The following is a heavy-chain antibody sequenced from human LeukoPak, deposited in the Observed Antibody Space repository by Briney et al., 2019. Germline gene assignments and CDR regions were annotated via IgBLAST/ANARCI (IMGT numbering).Heavy chain of an antibody. CDR3: ARQQSGAFDI. D-gene: IGHD3-3*01. CDR2: IKQDGSEK. J-gene: IGHJ3*02. CDR1: GITFSNYW. V-gene: IGHV3-7*02. Sequence: PGGSLRLSCAASGITFSNYWMSWVRQAPGKGPEWVANIKQDGSEKYYVDSVKGRFTISRDNAKNSLCLQMNSLRAEDTAVYYCARQQSGAFDIWGQGTMVTVSS.